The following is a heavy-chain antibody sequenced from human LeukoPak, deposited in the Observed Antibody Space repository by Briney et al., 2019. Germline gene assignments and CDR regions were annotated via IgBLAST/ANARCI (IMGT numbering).Heavy chain of an antibody. V-gene: IGHV4-4*02. D-gene: IGHD1-26*01. Sequence: SETLSLTCGVSGGSIDITNYWSWVRQAPGKGLEWIGEIAHDGTTNYNPSLRSRVAMSFDRANQFSLSLTSVTAADTAVYYCTREDRPYCPFAYWGQGVLVTVSS. CDR2: IAHDGTT. J-gene: IGHJ4*02. CDR1: GGSIDITNY. CDR3: TREDRPYCPFAY.